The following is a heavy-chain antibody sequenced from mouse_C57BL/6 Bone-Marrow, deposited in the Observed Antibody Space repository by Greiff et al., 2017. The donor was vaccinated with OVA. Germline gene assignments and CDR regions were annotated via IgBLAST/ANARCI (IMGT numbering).Heavy chain of an antibody. CDR1: GYSFTDYN. CDR2: INPNYGTT. J-gene: IGHJ4*01. V-gene: IGHV1-39*01. Sequence: VQLQQSGPELVKPGASVKISCKASGYSFTDYNMNWVKQSNGKSLEWIGVINPNYGTTSYNQKFKGKATLTVAQSSSTAYMQLNSLTSEDSAVYYCARNYGSSYDYAMDYWGQGTSVTVSS. CDR3: ARNYGSSYDYAMDY. D-gene: IGHD1-1*01.